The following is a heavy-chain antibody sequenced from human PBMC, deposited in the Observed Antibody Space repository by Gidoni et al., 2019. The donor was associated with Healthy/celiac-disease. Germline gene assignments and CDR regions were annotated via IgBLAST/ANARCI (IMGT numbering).Heavy chain of an antibody. D-gene: IGHD2-21*01. V-gene: IGHV3-74*01. CDR2: INSDGSST. J-gene: IGHJ4*02. CDR1: GFTFSSYW. CDR3: ASPSSYCGGDCFDY. Sequence: EVQLVESGGGLVQPGGSLRLSCAASGFTFSSYWMHWVRQAPGKGLVWVSRINSDGSSTSYADSVKGRFTISRDNAKNTLYLQMNSLRAEDTAVYYCASPSSYCGGDCFDYWGQGTLVTVSS.